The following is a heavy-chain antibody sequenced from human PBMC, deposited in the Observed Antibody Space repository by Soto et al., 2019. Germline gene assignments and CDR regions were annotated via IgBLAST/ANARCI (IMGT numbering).Heavy chain of an antibody. CDR2: ISYDGSNK. V-gene: IGHV3-30-3*01. D-gene: IGHD3-22*01. CDR1: GFTFSSYD. J-gene: IGHJ4*02. Sequence: SLRLSCEASGFTFSSYDMHWVRQAPGKGLEWVALISYDGSNKYYADSVKGRFTISRDNSKNTLYLQMNSLRAEDTAVYYCPRDYDSSGWGEGTLVTVSS. CDR3: PRDYDSSG.